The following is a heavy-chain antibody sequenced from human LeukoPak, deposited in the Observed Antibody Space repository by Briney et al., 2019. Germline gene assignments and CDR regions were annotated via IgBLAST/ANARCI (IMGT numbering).Heavy chain of an antibody. CDR2: IGPAGDT. J-gene: IGHJ4*02. D-gene: IGHD6-19*01. CDR3: ARGGSGWTNFDY. CDR1: GFTFSKYD. V-gene: IGHV3-13*01. Sequence: GGSLRLSCAASGFTFSKYDMHWVRQATGKGLEWVSAIGPAGDTYYPGSVKGRFTISRENAKNSLYLQMNSLRTGDTAVYYCARGGSGWTNFDYWGQGSLVTVSS.